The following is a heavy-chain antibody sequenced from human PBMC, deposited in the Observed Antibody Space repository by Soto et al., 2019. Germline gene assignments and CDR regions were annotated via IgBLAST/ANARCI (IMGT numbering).Heavy chain of an antibody. CDR3: AREGVHNYNEYNLDN. CDR1: GFIFSTYS. Sequence: PGGSLRLSRAASGFIFSTYSMHWVRQAPGKGLEWVSSISGSLGYVHYADSVKGRFTVSRDNIGTSLYLQMNSLRAEDTAVYYCAREGVHNYNEYNLDNWGLGTLVTVSS. V-gene: IGHV3-21*01. D-gene: IGHD4-4*01. CDR2: ISGSLGYV. J-gene: IGHJ4*02.